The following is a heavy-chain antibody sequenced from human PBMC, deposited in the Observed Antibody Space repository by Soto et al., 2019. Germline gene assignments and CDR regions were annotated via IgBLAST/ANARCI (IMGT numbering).Heavy chain of an antibody. CDR2: IHSSGSS. Sequence: QMQLQESGPGLVKPSQTLSLTCTVSGASINNAAYYWSWIRQPPGKGLEWIGNIHSSGSSNYSPSLKSRIIISVDTSNNQFSLTLSSVTAADTAVYYCARDRWTLVRGLTYNWFDTWGQGTRVTVSS. J-gene: IGHJ5*02. V-gene: IGHV4-31*03. CDR1: GASINNAAYY. CDR3: ARDRWTLVRGLTYNWFDT. D-gene: IGHD3-10*01.